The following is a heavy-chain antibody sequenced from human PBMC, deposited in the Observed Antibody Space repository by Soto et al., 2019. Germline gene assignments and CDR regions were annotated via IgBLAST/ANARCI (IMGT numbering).Heavy chain of an antibody. CDR2: IIPIFGTA. D-gene: IGHD6-19*01. Sequence: ASVKVSCKASGGTFSSYAISWVRQAPGQGLEWMGGIIPIFGTANYAQKFQGRVTITADKSTSTAYMELSSLRSEDTAVYYCAASYSSGWKLFDYWGQGTLVTVSS. CDR3: AASYSSGWKLFDY. CDR1: GGTFSSYA. J-gene: IGHJ4*02. V-gene: IGHV1-69*06.